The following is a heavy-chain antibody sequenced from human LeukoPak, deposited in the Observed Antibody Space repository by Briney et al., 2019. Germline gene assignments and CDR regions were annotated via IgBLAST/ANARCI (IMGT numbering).Heavy chain of an antibody. J-gene: IGHJ4*02. V-gene: IGHV6-1*01. CDR2: TYYRSKWCF. CDR3: VGARIGGGRYFHS. D-gene: IGHD3-3*01. Sequence: SQTLSLTCAISGDSVSSNSAAWNWIRQSPSRGLEWLGRTYYRSKWCFDYAVSVKGRITISPDTSKNQFSLQLTSMTPEDTAVYYCVGARIGGGRYFHSWGQGTPVTVSS. CDR1: GDSVSSNSAA.